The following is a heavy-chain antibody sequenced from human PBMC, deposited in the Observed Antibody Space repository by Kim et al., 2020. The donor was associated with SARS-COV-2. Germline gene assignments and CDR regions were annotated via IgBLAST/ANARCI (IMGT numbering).Heavy chain of an antibody. J-gene: IGHJ3*02. Sequence: SETLSLTCAVYGGSFSGYYWSWIRQPPGKGLEWIGEINHSGSTNYYPSLKSRVTISVDTSKNQFSLKLSSVTAADTAVYYCARGRSGFLEWLSHPAAFDIWGQGTMVTVSS. CDR2: INHSGST. V-gene: IGHV4-34*01. CDR1: GGSFSGYY. CDR3: ARGRSGFLEWLSHPAAFDI. D-gene: IGHD3-3*01.